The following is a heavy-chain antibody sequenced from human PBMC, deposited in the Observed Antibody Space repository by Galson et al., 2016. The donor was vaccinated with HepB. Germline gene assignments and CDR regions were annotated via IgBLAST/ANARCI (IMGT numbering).Heavy chain of an antibody. Sequence: SETLSLTCGVSDGSISNSHWWTWVRQPPGKGLEWIGEIYHSGPTNYNPSLKSRVTISVDRSKHQFSLKLSSVTAADTALYYCARGGNWVFDDWGQGTLVSVSS. D-gene: IGHD7-27*01. CDR1: DGSISNSHW. CDR3: ARGGNWVFDD. V-gene: IGHV4-4*02. J-gene: IGHJ4*02. CDR2: IYHSGPT.